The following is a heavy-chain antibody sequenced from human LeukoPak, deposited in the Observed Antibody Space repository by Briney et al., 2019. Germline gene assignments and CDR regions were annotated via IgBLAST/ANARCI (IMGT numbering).Heavy chain of an antibody. CDR1: GGSISSPNW. Sequence: SETLSLTCAVSGGSISSPNWWSWVRQPPGKGLEWIGEIYHSGSTNYNPSLKSRVTISVDKSKNQFSLKLSSVTAADTAVYYCARGLLWFGELGDAFDIWGQGTMVTVSS. CDR3: ARGLLWFGELGDAFDI. CDR2: IYHSGST. V-gene: IGHV4-4*02. J-gene: IGHJ3*02. D-gene: IGHD3-10*01.